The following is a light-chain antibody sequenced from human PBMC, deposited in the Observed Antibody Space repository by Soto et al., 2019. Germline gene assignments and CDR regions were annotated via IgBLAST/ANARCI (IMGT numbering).Light chain of an antibody. Sequence: QSVRTQPASVSGSPGQSITSSCTGTSSDVGRYNYVSWYQQYPGRAPKLIIYEVTNRPSGVSDRFSGSKSGNVASLTISGLQAADEADYYCGSYTSTYVRIFGTGTKVTVL. J-gene: IGLJ1*01. CDR3: GSYTSTYVRI. CDR2: EVT. V-gene: IGLV2-14*01. CDR1: SSDVGRYNY.